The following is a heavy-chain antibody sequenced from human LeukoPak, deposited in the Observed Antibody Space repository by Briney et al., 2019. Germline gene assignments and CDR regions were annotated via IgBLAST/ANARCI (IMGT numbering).Heavy chain of an antibody. V-gene: IGHV4-59*08. CDR3: ARGVEMTLHYFDY. CDR1: GGSISSYY. Sequence: SETLSLTCTVSGGSISSYYWSWIRQPPGKGLEWIGYIYYSGSTYYNPSLKSRVTISVDTSKNQFSLKLSSVTAADTAVYYCARGVEMTLHYFDYRGQGTLVTVSS. D-gene: IGHD1-1*01. CDR2: IYYSGST. J-gene: IGHJ4*02.